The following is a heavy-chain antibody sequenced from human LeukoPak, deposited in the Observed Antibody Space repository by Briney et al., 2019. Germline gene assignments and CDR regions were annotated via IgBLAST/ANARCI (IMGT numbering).Heavy chain of an antibody. J-gene: IGHJ3*02. CDR2: INPSGGTT. CDR3: ARCQGAEYCSGGSCYRGDAFDI. CDR1: GYTFIRYH. D-gene: IGHD2-15*01. Sequence: ASVKVSCKASGYTFIRYHMHWVRQAPGQGREWMAIINPSGGTTSYAQKFQGRVTMTRDMSTSTVYMELSSLRSEDTAVYYCARCQGAEYCSGGSCYRGDAFDIWGQGTMVTVSS. V-gene: IGHV1-46*01.